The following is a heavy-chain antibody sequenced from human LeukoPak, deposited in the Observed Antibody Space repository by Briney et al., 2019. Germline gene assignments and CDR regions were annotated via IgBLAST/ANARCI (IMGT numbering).Heavy chain of an antibody. V-gene: IGHV4-39*01. J-gene: IGHJ6*02. D-gene: IGHD1-26*01. CDR1: GGSIRSSSYF. CDR3: ARQSGVSSDNYFGMDV. CDR2: IYYSGSS. Sequence: SETLSLTCTVSGGSIRSSSYFWGWIRQPPGKGLEWIGNIYYSGSSYHNPSLKSRVTISVDTSTKQFSLKMSSVTAADTAVFYCARQSGVSSDNYFGMDVWGQGTTVTVSS.